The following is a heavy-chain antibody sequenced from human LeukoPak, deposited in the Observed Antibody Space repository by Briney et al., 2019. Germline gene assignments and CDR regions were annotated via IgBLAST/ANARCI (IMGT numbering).Heavy chain of an antibody. CDR3: ARERGYSSSWYYGAFDI. J-gene: IGHJ3*02. CDR2: IYYSGST. V-gene: IGHV4-59*01. Sequence: NASETLSLTCTVSGGSISSYYWSWIRQPPGKGLEWIGYIYYSGSTNYNPSLKSRVTISVDTSKTQFSLKLSSVTAADTAVYYCARERGYSSSWYYGAFDIWGQGTMVTVSS. D-gene: IGHD6-13*01. CDR1: GGSISSYY.